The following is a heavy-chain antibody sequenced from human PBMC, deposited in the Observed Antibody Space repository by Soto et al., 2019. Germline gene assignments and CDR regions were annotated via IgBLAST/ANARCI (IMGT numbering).Heavy chain of an antibody. D-gene: IGHD5-18*01. CDR2: IIPIFGTA. CDR1: GGTFSSYA. CDR3: ARGGGYSYGFDYYYGMDV. V-gene: IGHV1-69*13. J-gene: IGHJ6*02. Sequence: SVKVSCKASGGTFSSYAISWVRQAPGQGLEWMGGIIPIFGTANYAQKFQGRVTITADESTSTAYMELSSLRSEDTAVCYCARGGGYSYGFDYYYGMDVSGQGTTVTVSS.